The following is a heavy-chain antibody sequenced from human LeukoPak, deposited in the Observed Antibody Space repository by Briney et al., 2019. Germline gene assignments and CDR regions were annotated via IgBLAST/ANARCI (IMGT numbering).Heavy chain of an antibody. CDR2: NYYSGST. CDR3: ARVGSQDAFDI. J-gene: IGHJ3*02. CDR1: GGSISSSSYY. V-gene: IGHV4-39*07. Sequence: SETLSLTCTVSGGSISSSSYYWGWIRQPPGKGLEWIGSNYYSGSTYYNPSLKSRVTISVDTSKNQFSLKLSSVTAADTAVYYCARVGSQDAFDIWGQGTMVTVSS. D-gene: IGHD1-26*01.